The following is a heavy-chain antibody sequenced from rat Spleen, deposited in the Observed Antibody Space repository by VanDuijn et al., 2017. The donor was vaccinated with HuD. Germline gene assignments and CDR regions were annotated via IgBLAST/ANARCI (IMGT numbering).Heavy chain of an antibody. V-gene: IGHV5-29*01. CDR2: ISSDGRRN. J-gene: IGHJ2*01. D-gene: IGHD4-1*01. CDR1: GFTFSDYY. CDR3: ARHGGSSGYYFDY. Sequence: EVQLVESDGGLVQPGRSLKLSCAASGFTFSDYYMAWVRQAPAKGLEWVATISSDGRRNYYRDSVKGRFTISSDNAKTTLYLQMDSLRSEDTASYYCARHGGSSGYYFDYWGQGVMVTVSS.